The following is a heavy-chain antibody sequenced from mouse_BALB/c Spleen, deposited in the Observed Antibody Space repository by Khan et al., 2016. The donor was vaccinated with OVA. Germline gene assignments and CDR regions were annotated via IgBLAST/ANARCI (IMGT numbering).Heavy chain of an antibody. CDR3: ARAIMAN. Sequence: EVQLQESGPGLVKPSQSLSLTCTVTGYSITRDYAWNWIRQFPGNKLEWMGYISYSGSTSYNPSLKSRISITRDTSKNQFFLQLNSVTTEDTATYDCARAIMANWGQGTTLTVSS. V-gene: IGHV3-2*02. J-gene: IGHJ2*01. CDR2: ISYSGST. CDR1: GYSITRDYA.